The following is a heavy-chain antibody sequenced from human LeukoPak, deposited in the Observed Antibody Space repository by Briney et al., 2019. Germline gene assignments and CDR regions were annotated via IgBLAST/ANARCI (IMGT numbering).Heavy chain of an antibody. CDR3: AKDLGWIQFGY. Sequence: GGSLRLSCAASGFTFSSNWMNWVRQPPGKGLEWVSGVSPNGETAYYADSVKGRFTISRDNSKNTVYLQVRSLRAEDTAVYYCAKDLGWIQFGYWGQGALVTVSS. V-gene: IGHV3-23*01. CDR1: GFTFSSNW. CDR2: VSPNGETA. J-gene: IGHJ4*02. D-gene: IGHD5-18*01.